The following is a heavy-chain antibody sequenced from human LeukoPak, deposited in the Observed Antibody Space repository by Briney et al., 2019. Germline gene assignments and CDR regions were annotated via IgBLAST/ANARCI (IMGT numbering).Heavy chain of an antibody. V-gene: IGHV1-69*01. CDR1: GGTFSSYA. D-gene: IGHD6-19*01. CDR3: ARDPPGHSSGWSNDAFDI. J-gene: IGHJ3*02. Sequence: SVKVSCKASGGTFSSYAISWVRQAPGQGLEWMGGIIPIFGTANYAQKFQGRVTITADESTSTAYMELRSLRSDDTAVYYCARDPPGHSSGWSNDAFDIWGQGTMVTVSS. CDR2: IIPIFGTA.